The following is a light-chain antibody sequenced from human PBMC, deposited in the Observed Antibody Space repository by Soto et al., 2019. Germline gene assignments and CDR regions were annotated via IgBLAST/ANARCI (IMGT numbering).Light chain of an antibody. Sequence: QSVLTQPPSASGTPGQGVTISCSGSSSNIGSNTVNWYQQLPGTAPKLPIYSNNQRPSGVPDRFSGSKSGTSASLAISGLQSEDEADYYCAAWDDSLNGPYVFGTGTKVTVL. CDR1: SSNIGSNT. J-gene: IGLJ1*01. V-gene: IGLV1-44*01. CDR3: AAWDDSLNGPYV. CDR2: SNN.